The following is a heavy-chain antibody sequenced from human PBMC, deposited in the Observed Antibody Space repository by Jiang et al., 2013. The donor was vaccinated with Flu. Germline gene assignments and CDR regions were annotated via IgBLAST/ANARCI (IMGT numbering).Heavy chain of an antibody. Sequence: KPTQTLTLTCTFSGFSLSTSGMCVSWIRQPPGKALEWLARIDWDDDKYYSTSLKTRLTISKDTSKNQVVLTMTNMDPVDTATYYCARTSGSYLAVYYFDYWGQGTLVTVSS. CDR3: ARTSGSYLAVYYFDY. J-gene: IGHJ4*02. CDR1: GFSLSTSGMC. CDR2: IDWDDDK. V-gene: IGHV2-70*11. D-gene: IGHD1-26*01.